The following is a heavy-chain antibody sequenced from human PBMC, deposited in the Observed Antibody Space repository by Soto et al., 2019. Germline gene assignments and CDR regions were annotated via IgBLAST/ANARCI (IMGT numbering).Heavy chain of an antibody. CDR1: GFSFSNHH. CDR3: ARVRKTYCDYEY. V-gene: IGHV3-64*01. CDR2: ISANGGTI. Sequence: EVQLVESGGGLVQPGGSLRLSCAGSGFSFSNHHMHWVRQAPGKGLEYVSGISANGGTIYYANSVKGRFTISRDNSKNTLFLQMGDLRNEDMAVYYCARVRKTYCDYEYWGQGTVVTVSS. D-gene: IGHD4-17*01. J-gene: IGHJ4*02.